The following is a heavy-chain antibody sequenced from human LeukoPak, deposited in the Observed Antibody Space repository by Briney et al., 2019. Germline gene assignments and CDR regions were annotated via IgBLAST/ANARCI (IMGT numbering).Heavy chain of an antibody. J-gene: IGHJ5*02. V-gene: IGHV1-2*02. Sequence: ASVKVSCKASGYTFTGYYMHWVRQAPGQGLEWMGWINPNSGGTNYAQKFQGRVTMTRDTSISTAYMELSRLRSDDTAVYYCARTSYYYDSSGYYCGPWGQGTLVTVS. CDR2: INPNSGGT. D-gene: IGHD3-22*01. CDR3: ARTSYYYDSSGYYCGP. CDR1: GYTFTGYY.